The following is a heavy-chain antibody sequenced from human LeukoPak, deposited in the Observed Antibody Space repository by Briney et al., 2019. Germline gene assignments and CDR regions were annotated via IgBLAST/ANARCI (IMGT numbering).Heavy chain of an antibody. Sequence: SETLSLTCAVYGGSFSGYYWSWIRQPPGKGLEWIGEINHSGSTNYNPSLKSRVTISVDTSKNQFSLKLSSVTAADTAVYYCASRTYYYDSSGYRLAEYFQHWGQGTLVTVSS. J-gene: IGHJ1*01. CDR3: ASRTYYYDSSGYRLAEYFQH. CDR1: GGSFSGYY. D-gene: IGHD3-22*01. V-gene: IGHV4-34*01. CDR2: INHSGST.